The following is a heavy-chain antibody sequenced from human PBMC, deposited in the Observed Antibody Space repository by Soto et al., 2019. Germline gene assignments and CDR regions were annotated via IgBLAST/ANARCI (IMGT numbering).Heavy chain of an antibody. CDR2: ISYDGSDK. V-gene: IGHV3-30-3*01. J-gene: IGHJ4*02. Sequence: GGSLRLSCAASGFTFSSYRMHWVRQAPGKGLEWVAIISYDGSDKYYADSVRGRFTVSRDDSKNTVYLQMNSLRAEDTALYYCAKDESTGYVELYWGLGTLVTVSS. D-gene: IGHD3-22*01. CDR3: AKDESTGYVELY. CDR1: GFTFSSYR.